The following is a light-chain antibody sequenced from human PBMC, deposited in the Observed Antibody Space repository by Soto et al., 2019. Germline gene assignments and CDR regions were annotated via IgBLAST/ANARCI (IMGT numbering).Light chain of an antibody. CDR2: DIS. V-gene: IGKV3-11*01. CDR3: HQRNSWPRST. J-gene: IGKJ2*02. CDR1: QAVPSY. Sequence: EVVLTQSPATLSLSPGERATLSCRASQAVPSYLAWYQQKPGQAPRLLIYDISNRATGIPARFSGSGSGTDFTLTISSLEPEDVAVYYCHQRNSWPRSTFGPGTKLEIK.